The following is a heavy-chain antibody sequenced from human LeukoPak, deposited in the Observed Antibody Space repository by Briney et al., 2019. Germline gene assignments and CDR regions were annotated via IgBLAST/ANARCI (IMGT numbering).Heavy chain of an antibody. V-gene: IGHV3-13*01. D-gene: IGHD3-9*01. CDR3: ARDGEEGDILTGYYGGLFDY. CDR1: GFTFSSYD. Sequence: GGSLRLSCAASGFTFSSYDMHWVRHFTGKGLEWVSGIGIATDTYYSGSVKGRFTISRENAKNSLYLQMNSLTAGDTAVYYCARDGEEGDILTGYYGGLFDYWGQGTLVTVSS. CDR2: IGIATDT. J-gene: IGHJ4*02.